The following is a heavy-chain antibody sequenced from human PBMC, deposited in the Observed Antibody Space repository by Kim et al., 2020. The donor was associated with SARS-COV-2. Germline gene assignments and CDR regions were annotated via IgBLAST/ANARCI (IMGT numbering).Heavy chain of an antibody. J-gene: IGHJ4*02. CDR2: INRDGSER. CDR3: ARDWDYGDGVDF. Sequence: GGSLRLSCAVSGSTFSTWWMSWVRQAPGKGLEWVANINRDGSERYYADSLKGRFTISRDNARNSLFLQMSSLTAEDTAVYYCARDWDYGDGVDFWGQGTLVTVSS. V-gene: IGHV3-7*01. CDR1: GSTFSTWW. D-gene: IGHD4-17*01.